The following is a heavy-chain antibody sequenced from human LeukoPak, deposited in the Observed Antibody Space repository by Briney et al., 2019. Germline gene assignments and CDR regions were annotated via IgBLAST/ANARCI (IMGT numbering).Heavy chain of an antibody. CDR2: IYTSGST. V-gene: IGHV4-4*07. Sequence: SETLSLTCTVSGGSISSYYWSWIRQPAGKGLEWIGRIYTSGSTNYNPSLKSRVTMSVDTSKNQFSLKPSSVTAADTAVYCCARDFEQWLVAWWFDPWGQGTLVTVSS. J-gene: IGHJ5*02. CDR3: ARDFEQWLVAWWFDP. CDR1: GGSISSYY. D-gene: IGHD6-19*01.